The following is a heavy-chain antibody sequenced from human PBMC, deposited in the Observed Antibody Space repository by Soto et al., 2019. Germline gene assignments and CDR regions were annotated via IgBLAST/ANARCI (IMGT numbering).Heavy chain of an antibody. CDR2: ISGSSRTR. CDR1: GFTFGSYS. V-gene: IGHV3-48*01. D-gene: IGHD6-19*01. CDR3: AKDRSHSSGWYTFDY. Sequence: GGALRLSCAPSGFTFGSYSMNWVRQAPGKGLEWVSDISGSSRTRYYAGSVKGRFTISRDNAKNSLYLQMNSLRAEDTAVFYCAKDRSHSSGWYTFDYWGQGTLVNVSS. J-gene: IGHJ4*02.